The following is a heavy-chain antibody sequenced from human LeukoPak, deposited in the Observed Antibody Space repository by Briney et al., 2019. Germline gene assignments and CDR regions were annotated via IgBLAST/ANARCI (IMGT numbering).Heavy chain of an antibody. Sequence: GGSLRLSCAASGFTFSSDVVSWVRQAPGKGLEWVSAISGSGGRSYYADSVKGRFTISRDNSKNTLYLQMNSLRAEDTAVYYCAKVRAPRQYYSDYWSQGTLVTVSS. D-gene: IGHD1-26*01. CDR2: ISGSGGRS. CDR3: AKVRAPRQYYSDY. CDR1: GFTFSSDV. V-gene: IGHV3-23*01. J-gene: IGHJ4*02.